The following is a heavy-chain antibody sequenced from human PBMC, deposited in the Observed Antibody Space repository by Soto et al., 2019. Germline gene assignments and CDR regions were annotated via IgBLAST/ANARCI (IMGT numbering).Heavy chain of an antibody. V-gene: IGHV1-2*02. CDR2: INPNSGGT. J-gene: IGHJ6*02. Sequence: SVKVSCKASGYTFTGYYMHWGRQAPVQGLEWMGWINPNSGGTNYAQKFQGRVTMTRDTSISTAYMELSRLRSEDTAVYYCARDQMGYCSGGSCYSSYGMDVWGQGTTVTVSS. CDR3: ARDQMGYCSGGSCYSSYGMDV. CDR1: GYTFTGYY. D-gene: IGHD2-15*01.